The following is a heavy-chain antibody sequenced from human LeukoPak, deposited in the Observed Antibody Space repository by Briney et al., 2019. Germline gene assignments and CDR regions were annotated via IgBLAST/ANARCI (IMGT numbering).Heavy chain of an antibody. Sequence: GGSLRLSCAASGFTFSSYSMNWVRQAPGKGLEWVSSISSSSSYIYYADSVKGRFTISRDNAKNTLYLQMNSLRAEDTAVYYCASGSGLPPPDIVVVPAAPPRDYWGQGTLVTVSS. V-gene: IGHV3-21*01. J-gene: IGHJ4*02. D-gene: IGHD2-2*01. CDR1: GFTFSSYS. CDR2: ISSSSSYI. CDR3: ASGSGLPPPDIVVVPAAPPRDY.